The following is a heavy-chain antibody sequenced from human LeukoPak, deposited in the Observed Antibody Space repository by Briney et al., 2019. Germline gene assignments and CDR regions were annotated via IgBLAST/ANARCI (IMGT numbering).Heavy chain of an antibody. D-gene: IGHD1-26*01. V-gene: IGHV4-59*01. CDR3: ARDHDSESYCYYYGMDV. CDR2: IYYSGST. J-gene: IGHJ6*02. Sequence: SETLSLTCTVSGGSISSYYWSWIRQPPGKGLEWIGYIYYSGSTNYNPSLKSRVTISVDTSKNQFSLKLSSVTAADTAAYYCARDHDSESYCYYYGMDVWGQGTTVTVSS. CDR1: GGSISSYY.